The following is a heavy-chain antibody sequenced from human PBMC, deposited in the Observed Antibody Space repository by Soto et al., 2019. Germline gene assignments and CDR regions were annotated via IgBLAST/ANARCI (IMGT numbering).Heavy chain of an antibody. CDR1: GGSFSGYY. J-gene: IGHJ6*02. CDR2: INHSGST. CDR3: ARGRRAATSFYYYYGMDV. V-gene: IGHV4-34*01. Sequence: QVQLQQWGAGLLKPSETLSLTCAVYGGSFSGYYWSWIRQPPGKGLEWIGEINHSGSTNYNPSLKSRVTISVETSKNQFSLKLSSVTAADTAVYYCARGRRAATSFYYYYGMDVWGQGTTVTVSS. D-gene: IGHD2-15*01.